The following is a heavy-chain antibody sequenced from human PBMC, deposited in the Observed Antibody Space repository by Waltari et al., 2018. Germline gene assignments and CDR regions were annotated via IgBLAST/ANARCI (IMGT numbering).Heavy chain of an antibody. J-gene: IGHJ4*02. CDR3: ARDYYGSGSYYSGSDY. D-gene: IGHD3-10*01. CDR1: GGSISSYY. Sequence: QVQLQESGPGLVKPSETLSLTCTVSGGSISSYYWSWIRQPAGKGLEWIGRIETSGSTNYNPSLKSRVTMSVATAKNQFALKLSSVTAADTAVYYCARDYYGSGSYYSGSDYWGQGTLVTVSS. CDR2: IETSGST. V-gene: IGHV4-4*07.